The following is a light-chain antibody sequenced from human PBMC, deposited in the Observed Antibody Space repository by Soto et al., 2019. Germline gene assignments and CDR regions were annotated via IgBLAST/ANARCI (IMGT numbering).Light chain of an antibody. V-gene: IGLV2-14*01. J-gene: IGLJ1*01. Sequence: QSALTQPASVSGSPGQSITISCTGTSSDVGGYNYVSWYQQYPGKAPKVMIYDVTNRPSGVSNRFSGSKAGNTASLTISGLQAEDEADYYCSSYTSSSTHNYVFGTGTKLTVL. CDR1: SSDVGGYNY. CDR3: SSYTSSSTHNYV. CDR2: DVT.